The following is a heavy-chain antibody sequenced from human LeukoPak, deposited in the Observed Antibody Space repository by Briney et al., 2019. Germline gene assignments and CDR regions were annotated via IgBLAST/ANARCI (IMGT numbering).Heavy chain of an antibody. J-gene: IGHJ4*02. Sequence: PSETLSLTCAVYGGSFSGNYWTLIRQTPGRGLEWFGESSPAGDITGYNPSLTGRATISVDPSKKQFSLKLTSVTAADTGVYYCVRVPDFIARPCDSWGPGTLVTVSS. V-gene: IGHV4-34*01. CDR1: GGSFSGNY. D-gene: IGHD2-21*01. CDR3: VRVPDFIARPCDS. CDR2: SSPAGDIT.